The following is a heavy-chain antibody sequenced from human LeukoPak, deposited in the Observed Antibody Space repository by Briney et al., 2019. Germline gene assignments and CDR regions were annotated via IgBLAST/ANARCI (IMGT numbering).Heavy chain of an antibody. CDR1: GYTFTGYY. D-gene: IGHD3-9*01. CDR2: INPNSGGT. J-gene: IGHJ6*02. CDR3: ARASLRYSDWSDYYGMDV. V-gene: IGHV1-2*04. Sequence: ASVKVSCKASGYTFTGYYMHWVRQAPGQGLEWMGWINPNSGGTNYAQKFQGWVTMTRDTSISTAYMELSRLRSDDTAVYYCARASLRYSDWSDYYGMDVWGQGTTVTVSS.